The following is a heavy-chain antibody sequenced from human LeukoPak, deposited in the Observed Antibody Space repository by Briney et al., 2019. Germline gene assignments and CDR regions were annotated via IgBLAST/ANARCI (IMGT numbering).Heavy chain of an antibody. V-gene: IGHV4-30-4*08. CDR2: IYYSGST. CDR3: ARDGGSYYVGAFDI. D-gene: IGHD1-26*01. J-gene: IGHJ3*02. Sequence: SETLSLTCTVSGGSISSYYWSWIRQPPGKGLEWIGYIYYSGSTYYNPSLKSRVTISVDTSKNQFSLKLSSVTAADTAVYYCARDGGSYYVGAFDIWGQGTMVTVSS. CDR1: GGSISSYY.